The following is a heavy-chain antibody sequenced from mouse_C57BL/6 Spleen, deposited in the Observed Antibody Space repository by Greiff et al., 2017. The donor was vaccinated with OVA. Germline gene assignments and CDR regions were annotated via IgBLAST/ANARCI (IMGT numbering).Heavy chain of an antibody. CDR3: ARDGGYDYDYFDY. CDR2: ISDGGSYT. D-gene: IGHD2-4*01. CDR1: GFTFSSYA. V-gene: IGHV5-4*01. Sequence: DVQLVESGGGLVKPGGSLKLSCAASGFTFSSYAMSWVRQTPEKRLEWVATISDGGSYTYYPDNVKGRFTISRDNAKNNLYLQMSHLKSEDTAMYYCARDGGYDYDYFDYWGQGTTLTVSS. J-gene: IGHJ2*01.